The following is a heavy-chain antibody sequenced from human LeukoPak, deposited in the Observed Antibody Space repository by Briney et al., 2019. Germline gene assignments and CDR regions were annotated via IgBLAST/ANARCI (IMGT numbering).Heavy chain of an antibody. J-gene: IGHJ5*02. Sequence: SETLSLTCTVSGDSITRSYWNWIRQPAGKGLEWIGRISTSGGTEYSPSLKSRVTMSIDTSSNQFSLSLPSVTAADTAVYFCARDVAGKQLALDTWGQGTLVTVSP. V-gene: IGHV4-4*07. CDR3: ARDVAGKQLALDT. CDR2: ISTSGGT. CDR1: GDSITRSY. D-gene: IGHD1-1*01.